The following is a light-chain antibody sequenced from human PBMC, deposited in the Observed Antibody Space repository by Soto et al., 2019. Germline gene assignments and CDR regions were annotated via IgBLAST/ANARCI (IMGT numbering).Light chain of an antibody. CDR3: QQRSNWRGT. Sequence: EIVLTQSPATLSFSPGERATLSCRASQSVSSYLAWYQQKPGQAPRLLIYDASNRATGIPARFSGSASGTDFTLTISSLEPEDFAVSYCQQRSNWRGTFGPGTKVDIK. CDR2: DAS. J-gene: IGKJ3*01. CDR1: QSVSSY. V-gene: IGKV3-11*01.